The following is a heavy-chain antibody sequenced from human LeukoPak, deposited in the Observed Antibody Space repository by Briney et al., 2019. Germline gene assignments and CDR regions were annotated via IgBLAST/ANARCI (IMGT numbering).Heavy chain of an antibody. CDR1: GFTFGSYA. J-gene: IGHJ4*02. CDR3: ARCTTGNTHYPIDY. D-gene: IGHD4-17*01. Sequence: PGGSLRLSCAASGFTFGSYAMSWVRQAPGKGLDWVSAIRGSGGSTHYADSVKGRFTTSRDNSKNTLYLQMNSLRAEDTAIYYCARCTTGNTHYPIDYWGQGTLVTVSS. CDR2: IRGSGGST. V-gene: IGHV3-23*01.